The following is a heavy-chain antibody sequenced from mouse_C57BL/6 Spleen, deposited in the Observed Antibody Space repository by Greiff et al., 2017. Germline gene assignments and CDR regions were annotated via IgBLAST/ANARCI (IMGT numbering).Heavy chain of an antibody. J-gene: IGHJ2*01. CDR2: IYPGDGDT. V-gene: IGHV1-82*01. CDR3: ASAIYDGSDY. Sequence: QVQLQQSGPELVKPGASVKISCKASGYAFSSSWMNWVKQRPGKGLEWIGRIYPGDGDTNYNGKFKGKATLTADKSSSTAYMQLSSLTSEDSAVYFCASAIYDGSDYWGHGTTLTVSS. D-gene: IGHD2-3*01. CDR1: GYAFSSSW.